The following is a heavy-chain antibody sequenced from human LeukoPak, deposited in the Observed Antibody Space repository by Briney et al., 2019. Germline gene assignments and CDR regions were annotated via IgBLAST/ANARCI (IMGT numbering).Heavy chain of an antibody. J-gene: IGHJ4*02. CDR1: GYTFTSYG. D-gene: IGHD3-22*01. V-gene: IGHV1-18*01. CDR3: ARDSGYYDSSGLPNYFDY. CDR2: ISAYNGNT. Sequence: GASVKVSCKASGYTFTSYGISWVRQAPGQGLEWMGWISAYNGNTNYAQKLQGRVTMTTDTSTSTAYMELRSLRSDDTAVYYCARDSGYYDSSGLPNYFDYWGQGTLVTVSS.